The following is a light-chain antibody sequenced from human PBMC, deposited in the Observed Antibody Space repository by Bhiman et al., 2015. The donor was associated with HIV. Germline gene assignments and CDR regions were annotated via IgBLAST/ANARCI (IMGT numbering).Light chain of an antibody. J-gene: IGLJ1*01. V-gene: IGLV2-14*01. Sequence: QSALTQPASVSGSPGQSITISCTGSSSDIGDYDCVSWYQQHPGEAPKLLIYDVTDRPSGVSNRFSGSKSGNTASLTISGLQAEDEADYYCCSYTTTSILFVFGSGTRVTVL. CDR3: CSYTTTSILFV. CDR1: SSDIGDYDC. CDR2: DVT.